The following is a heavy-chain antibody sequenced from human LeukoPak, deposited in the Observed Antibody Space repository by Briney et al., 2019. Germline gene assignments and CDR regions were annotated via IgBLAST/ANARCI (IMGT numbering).Heavy chain of an antibody. D-gene: IGHD1-26*01. V-gene: IGHV3-15*01. CDR3: MTGRKVGPFL. CDR2: IKSKTDGGTT. CDR1: GITFSNAW. J-gene: IGHJ4*02. Sequence: GGSLRLPCAASGITFSNAWMSWVRQAPGKGLEWVGRIKSKTDGGTTDYAAPVKGRFTISRDDSENTLYLQMNSLKIEDTAVYYCMTGRKVGPFLWGQGTLVTVSS.